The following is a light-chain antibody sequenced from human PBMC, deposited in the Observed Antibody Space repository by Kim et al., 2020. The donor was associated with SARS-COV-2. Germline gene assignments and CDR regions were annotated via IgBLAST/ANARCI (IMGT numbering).Light chain of an antibody. CDR3: TSYTTTSTLV. CDR2: DVS. Sequence: GQSITVSCTVTSSDIRAYIFVSWYQQQPGKAPKLIIYDVSYRPSGVSNRFSGSKSGNRASLTISGLQAEDEAVYYCTSYTTTSTLVFGGGTQLTVL. J-gene: IGLJ2*01. CDR1: SSDIRAYIF. V-gene: IGLV2-14*03.